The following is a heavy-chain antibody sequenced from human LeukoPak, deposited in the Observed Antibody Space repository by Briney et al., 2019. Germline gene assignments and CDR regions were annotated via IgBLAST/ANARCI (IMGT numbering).Heavy chain of an antibody. CDR2: INHSGST. CDR1: GGSFSGYY. J-gene: IGHJ4*02. V-gene: IGHV4-34*01. D-gene: IGHD3-22*01. CDR3: ARARYYYDSSGYYYPHYFDY. Sequence: SETLSLTCAVYGGSFSGYYWSWIRQPPGKGLEWIGEINHSGSTNYNPSLKSRVTISVDTSKNQFSLKLSSVTAADTAVYYCARARYYYDSSGYYYPHYFDYWGQGTLVTVSS.